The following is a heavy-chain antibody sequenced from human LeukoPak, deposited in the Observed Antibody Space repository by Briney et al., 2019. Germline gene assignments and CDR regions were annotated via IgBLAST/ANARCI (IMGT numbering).Heavy chain of an antibody. CDR2: IYYSGST. D-gene: IGHD2-21*02. J-gene: IGHJ5*01. Sequence: SETLSLTCTVSGGSISSGDSYWSWIRQPPGKGLEWIGYIYYSGSTYYNPSLKSRVTISVDTSKNQFSLRLSSVTAADTAVYYCARVPYCGRDCYFHSWGQETLVTVSS. CDR1: GGSISSGDSY. CDR3: ARVPYCGRDCYFHS. V-gene: IGHV4-30-4*01.